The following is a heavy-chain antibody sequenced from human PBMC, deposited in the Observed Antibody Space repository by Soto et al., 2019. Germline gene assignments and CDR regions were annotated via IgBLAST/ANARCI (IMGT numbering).Heavy chain of an antibody. D-gene: IGHD3-16*02. CDR3: AKDAYDYIWGSYRSDQFFEH. CDR2: MSGGGGGT. Sequence: GGSLRLSCAASGFTFSSYAMSWVRQAPGKGLEWVSAMSGGGGGTYYADSVKGRFTICRDNSKNTLYLQMNSLRVEDTAVYYCAKDAYDYIWGSYRSDQFFEHWRQGTLVTVSS. J-gene: IGHJ4*02. V-gene: IGHV3-23*01. CDR1: GFTFSSYA.